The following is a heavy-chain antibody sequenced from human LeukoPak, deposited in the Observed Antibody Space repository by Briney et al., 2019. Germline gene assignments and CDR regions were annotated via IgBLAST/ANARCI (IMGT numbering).Heavy chain of an antibody. Sequence: GESLQISFKGSGYSFTSYWIGWVRQMPGKGLEWMGIIYPGDSDTRYSPSFQGQVTISADKSISTAYLQWSSLKASDTAMYYCARHVVVPTTVTTLDYWGQGTLVTVSS. D-gene: IGHD4-17*01. CDR3: ARHVVVPTTVTTLDY. CDR1: GYSFTSYW. V-gene: IGHV5-51*01. CDR2: IYPGDSDT. J-gene: IGHJ4*02.